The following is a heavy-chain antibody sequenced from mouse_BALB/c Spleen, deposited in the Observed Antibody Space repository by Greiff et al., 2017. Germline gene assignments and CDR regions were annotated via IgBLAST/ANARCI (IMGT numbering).Heavy chain of an antibody. J-gene: IGHJ4*01. D-gene: IGHD1-1*01. Sequence: EVKVVESGGGLVQPGGSRKLSCAASGFTFSSFGMHWVRQAPEKGLEWVAYISSGSSTIYYADTVKGRFTISRDNPKNTLFLQMTSLRSEDTAMYYCARSITTVVRAMDYWGQGTSVTVSS. CDR2: ISSGSSTI. CDR1: GFTFSSFG. CDR3: ARSITTVVRAMDY. V-gene: IGHV5-17*02.